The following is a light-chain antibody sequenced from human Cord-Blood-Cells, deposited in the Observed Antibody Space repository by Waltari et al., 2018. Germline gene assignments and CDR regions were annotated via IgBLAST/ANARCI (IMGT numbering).Light chain of an antibody. J-gene: IGLJ1*01. Sequence: QSALTQPRSVSGSPGQSVTISCTGTSSDVGGYNYVSWYQQHQGKAPKIMIYDVSKRPSGVPDRFSGSKSGNTASLTISGLQAEDEADYYCCSYAGSYTYVFGTGTKVTVL. CDR1: SSDVGGYNY. CDR2: DVS. CDR3: CSYAGSYTYV. V-gene: IGLV2-11*01.